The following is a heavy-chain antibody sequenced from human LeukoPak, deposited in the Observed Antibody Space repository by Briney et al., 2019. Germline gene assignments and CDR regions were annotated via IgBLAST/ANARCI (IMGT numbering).Heavy chain of an antibody. D-gene: IGHD3-3*01. Sequence: GSLRLSCAASGFSFDDYGMSWVRQAPGKGREWVSGINWNGGSTGYADSVKGRFTISRDNAKNSLYLQMNSLRAEDTALYYCARATICGVVGYYYYMDVSGRGTTVTVSS. CDR2: INWNGGST. CDR1: GFSFDDYG. V-gene: IGHV3-20*04. CDR3: ARATICGVVGYYYYMDV. J-gene: IGHJ6*03.